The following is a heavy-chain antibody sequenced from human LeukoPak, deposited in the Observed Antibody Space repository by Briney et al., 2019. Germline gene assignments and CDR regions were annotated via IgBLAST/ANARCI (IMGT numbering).Heavy chain of an antibody. V-gene: IGHV3-48*01. Sequence: GGSLRLSCAASGFTFSSYSMNWVRQAPGKGLEWVSYISSSSSTIYYADSVKGRFTISRDNAKNSLYLQMNSLRAEDTAVYYCARDRRGGIAVAGTSRPNWFDPWGQGTLVTVSS. CDR3: ARDRRGGIAVAGTSRPNWFDP. CDR1: GFTFSSYS. J-gene: IGHJ5*02. CDR2: ISSSSSTI. D-gene: IGHD6-19*01.